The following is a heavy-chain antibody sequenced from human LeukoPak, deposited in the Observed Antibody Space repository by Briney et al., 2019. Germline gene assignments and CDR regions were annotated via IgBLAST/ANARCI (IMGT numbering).Heavy chain of an antibody. CDR3: ARGDRVPAAISLNWFDP. V-gene: IGHV4-31*03. CDR1: GGSISSGNYY. CDR2: MCYSGST. Sequence: PSETLSLTCTVSGGSISSGNYYWSWIRQHPGKGLEWIGYMCYSGSTYYNPSLKSRVTISVDTSKNQFSLKLSSVTAADTAVYYCARGDRVPAAISLNWFDPWGQGTLVTVSS. D-gene: IGHD2-2*02. J-gene: IGHJ5*02.